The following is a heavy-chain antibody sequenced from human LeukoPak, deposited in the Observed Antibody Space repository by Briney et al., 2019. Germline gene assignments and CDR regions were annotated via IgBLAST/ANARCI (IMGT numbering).Heavy chain of an antibody. J-gene: IGHJ4*02. CDR2: INHSGST. V-gene: IGHV4-34*01. CDR1: GGSFSGYY. CDR3: ARGGYCSGGSCYFDY. Sequence: SETLSLTCAVDGGSFSGYYWSSIRQPPGKGVEWIGEINHSGSTNYNPSLKSRVTISVDTSKNQFSLKLSSVTAADTAVYYCARGGYCSGGSCYFDYWGQGTLVTVSS. D-gene: IGHD2-15*01.